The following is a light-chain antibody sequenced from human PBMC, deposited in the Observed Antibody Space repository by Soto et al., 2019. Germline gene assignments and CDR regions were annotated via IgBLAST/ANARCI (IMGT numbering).Light chain of an antibody. V-gene: IGKV3D-15*01. J-gene: IGKJ2*01. CDR2: GAS. Sequence: EIVVTQSPDTLSVSPGERAALSCRTSQSVSSALAWYQKKPGQAPRLLIYGASNRASGIPARFSGSGSGTEFTLTISSLQSEDFAVYYCHHYSNWPPYTFGQGTKVDIK. CDR3: HHYSNWPPYT. CDR1: QSVSSA.